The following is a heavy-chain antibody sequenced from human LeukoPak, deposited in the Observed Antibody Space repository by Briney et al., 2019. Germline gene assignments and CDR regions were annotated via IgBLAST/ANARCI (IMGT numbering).Heavy chain of an antibody. J-gene: IGHJ5*02. CDR1: GFTFSSYS. Sequence: PGGSLRLSCAASGFTFSSYSMSWVRQAPGKGLEWVSAISGSGGSTYYVDSVKGRFTISRDNSMNTLYVQMNSLRAEDTAVYYCAKDQGWFGEFLKPHNWFDPWGQGTLVTVSS. D-gene: IGHD3-10*01. CDR3: AKDQGWFGEFLKPHNWFDP. V-gene: IGHV3-23*01. CDR2: ISGSGGST.